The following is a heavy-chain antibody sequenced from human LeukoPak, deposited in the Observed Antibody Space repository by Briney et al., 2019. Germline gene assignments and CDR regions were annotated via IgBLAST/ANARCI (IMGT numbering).Heavy chain of an antibody. Sequence: NSSETLSLTCTVSGGSISSYYWSWLRQPPGKRLEWIGYIYYSGSTSYNPSLKSRVTISVDTSKNQISLKLSSVTAADTAVYYCARDLGVMVRAFDIWGQGTMVTVSS. CDR1: GGSISSYY. CDR2: IYYSGST. CDR3: ARDLGVMVRAFDI. D-gene: IGHD5-18*01. J-gene: IGHJ3*02. V-gene: IGHV4-59*01.